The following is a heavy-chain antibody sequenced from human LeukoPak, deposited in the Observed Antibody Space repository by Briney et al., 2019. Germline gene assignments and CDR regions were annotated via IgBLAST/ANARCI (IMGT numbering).Heavy chain of an antibody. CDR1: GFTFSSYA. J-gene: IGHJ6*02. D-gene: IGHD3-3*01. V-gene: IGHV3-30-3*01. Sequence: QTGGSLRLSCAASGFTFSSYAMPWVRQAPGKGLEWVAVISYDGSNKYYADSVKGRFTISRDNSKNTLYLQMNSLRAEDTAVYYCATHGPTPRDVYGFWSGYYTDYYYGMDVWGQGTTVTVSS. CDR3: ATHGPTPRDVYGFWSGYYTDYYYGMDV. CDR2: ISYDGSNK.